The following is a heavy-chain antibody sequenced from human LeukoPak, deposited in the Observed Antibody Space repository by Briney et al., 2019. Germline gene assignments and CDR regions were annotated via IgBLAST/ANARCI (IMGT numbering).Heavy chain of an antibody. CDR2: INWNGDSR. CDR1: GFNFDDYD. D-gene: IGHD6-13*01. Sequence: GGSLRLSCAVSGFNFDDYDMSWVRQAPGKGLEWVSGINWNGDSRGYADSVKGRFTISRDNAKNSLYLQMNSLRAEDTALYHCARAFWPYIAASATGWFDPWGQGTLVTVSS. J-gene: IGHJ5*02. CDR3: ARAFWPYIAASATGWFDP. V-gene: IGHV3-20*01.